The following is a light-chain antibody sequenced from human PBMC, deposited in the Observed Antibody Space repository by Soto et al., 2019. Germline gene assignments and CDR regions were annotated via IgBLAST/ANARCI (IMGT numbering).Light chain of an antibody. CDR2: DDS. Sequence: SYELTQPPSVSVAPRQTARITCAGNIIGSKSVHWYQQKPGQAPVLVVYDDSARPSGIPERFSGSNSGNTATLTISRVGAGDEADYYCQVWDSSSDHWVFGGGTKLTVL. CDR3: QVWDSSSDHWV. J-gene: IGLJ3*02. CDR1: IIGSKS. V-gene: IGLV3-21*02.